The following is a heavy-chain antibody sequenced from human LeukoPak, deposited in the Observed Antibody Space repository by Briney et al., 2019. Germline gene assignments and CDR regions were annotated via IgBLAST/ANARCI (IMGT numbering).Heavy chain of an antibody. CDR3: AKAIAARPDDYFDY. Sequence: GGSLRLSCAASGFTFSSYWMSWVRQAPGKGLEWVANIKQDGSEKYYVDSVKGRFTISRDNAKNSLYLQMNSLRAEDTAVYYCAKAIAARPDDYFDYWGQGTLVTVSS. J-gene: IGHJ4*02. CDR2: IKQDGSEK. D-gene: IGHD6-6*01. V-gene: IGHV3-7*03. CDR1: GFTFSSYW.